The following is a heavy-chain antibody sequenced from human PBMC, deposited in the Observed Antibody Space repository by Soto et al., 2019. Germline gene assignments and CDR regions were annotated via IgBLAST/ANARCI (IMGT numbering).Heavy chain of an antibody. J-gene: IGHJ4*02. CDR2: ISYDGSNK. CDR1: GFTFSSYG. Sequence: QVQLVESGGGVVQPGRSLRLSCAASGFTFSSYGMHWVRQAPGKGLEWVAVISYDGSNKYYADSVKGRFTISRDKSKNTRYLQSNCRSSEDTAVYYCEKEDGYGYGYEYWGQGMLVAV. V-gene: IGHV3-30*18. D-gene: IGHD5-18*01. CDR3: EKEDGYGYGYEY.